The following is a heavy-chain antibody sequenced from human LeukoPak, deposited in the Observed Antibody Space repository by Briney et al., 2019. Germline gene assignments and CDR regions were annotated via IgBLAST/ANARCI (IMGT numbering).Heavy chain of an antibody. Sequence: GASVKVSCKASGYIFTNYAISWVRQAPGQGLEWMGWISTYNGNTKNAQKIQGRVTMTTDTSTSTAYMELRTLRSDDTAVYYCARADTVRLGELSHFDYWSQGTLVTISS. CDR3: ARADTVRLGELSHFDY. CDR2: ISTYNGNT. D-gene: IGHD3-16*02. J-gene: IGHJ4*02. V-gene: IGHV1-18*01. CDR1: GYIFTNYA.